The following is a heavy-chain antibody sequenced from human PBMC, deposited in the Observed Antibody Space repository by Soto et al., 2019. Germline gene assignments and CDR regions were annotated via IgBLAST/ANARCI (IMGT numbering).Heavy chain of an antibody. J-gene: IGHJ5*02. Sequence: QVQLVQSGAEVKKPGTSVKVSCTASGYTFSSHGISWVRQAPGQGLQWIGWVSGDNGNTNYAQSLQGRVTMTTDTSTNTGHMERRSLRADDTAVYYWARDLGYCRSGTCQREGFDPWGQGTLVIVSS. CDR3: ARDLGYCRSGTCQREGFDP. D-gene: IGHD2-15*01. V-gene: IGHV1-18*01. CDR2: VSGDNGNT. CDR1: GYTFSSHG.